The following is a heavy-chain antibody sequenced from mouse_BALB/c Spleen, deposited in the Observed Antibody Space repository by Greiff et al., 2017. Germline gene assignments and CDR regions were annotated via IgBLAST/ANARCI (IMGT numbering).Heavy chain of an antibody. J-gene: IGHJ4*01. Sequence: EVQLQQSGTVLARPGASVKMSCKASGYSFTSYWMHWVKQRPGQGLEWIGAIYPGNSDTSYNQKFKGKAKLTAVTSASTAYMELSSLTNEDSAVYYCTRAGIYYGNYETSMDYWGQGTSVTVSS. CDR3: TRAGIYYGNYETSMDY. V-gene: IGHV1-5*01. CDR1: GYSFTSYW. CDR2: IYPGNSDT. D-gene: IGHD2-1*01.